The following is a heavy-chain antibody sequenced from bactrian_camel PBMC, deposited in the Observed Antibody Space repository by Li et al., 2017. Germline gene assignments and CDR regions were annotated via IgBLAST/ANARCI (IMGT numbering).Heavy chain of an antibody. CDR2: IERDGHT. J-gene: IGHJ4*01. Sequence: VQLVESGGGSVEAGGSLRLSCAAPGSISSSRCMAWFRQAPGKEREGLATIERDGHTSYVDAVKDRFTISSDNAKNTLYLQMNGLKAEDTAIYYCAAGGDVFCADFRYRGQGTQVTVS. CDR3: AAGGDVFCADFRY. V-gene: IGHV3S53*01. D-gene: IGHD1*01. CDR1: GSISSSRC.